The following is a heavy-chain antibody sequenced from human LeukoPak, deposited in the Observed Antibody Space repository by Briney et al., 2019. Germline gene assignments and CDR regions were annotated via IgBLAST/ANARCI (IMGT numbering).Heavy chain of an antibody. V-gene: IGHV3-23*01. CDR3: AKDSGDSPEYFQH. D-gene: IGHD4-17*01. CDR2: ISGSAAST. J-gene: IGHJ1*01. CDR1: GFTFNTYA. Sequence: GGSLRLSCAASGFTFNTYAMTWVRRAPGKGLEWVSSISGSAASTYYAGSVKGRFTISRDSSKNTLYLQMNSLRAEDTAVYYCAKDSGDSPEYFQHWGQGTLVTVSS.